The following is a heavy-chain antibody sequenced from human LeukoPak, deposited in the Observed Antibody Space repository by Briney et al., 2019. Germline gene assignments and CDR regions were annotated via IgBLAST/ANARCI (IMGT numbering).Heavy chain of an antibody. V-gene: IGHV1-46*03. CDR3: ARGGRVVPAAISGY. Sequence: GASVKVSCNASGYTFTSYYMHRVRQAPGQGLEWKGINNPSGGSTSYAQKFQGRVTMTRDTSTSTVYMELSSLRSEDTAVYYCARGGRVVPAAISGYWGQGTLVTVSS. D-gene: IGHD2-2*01. CDR1: GYTFTSYY. J-gene: IGHJ4*02. CDR2: NNPSGGST.